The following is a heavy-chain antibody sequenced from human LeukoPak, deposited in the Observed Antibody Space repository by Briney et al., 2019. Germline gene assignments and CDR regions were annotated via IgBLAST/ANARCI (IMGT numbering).Heavy chain of an antibody. CDR3: ARGDPENYYHYYMDV. J-gene: IGHJ6*03. CDR1: GFTFSSYA. V-gene: IGHV3-74*01. D-gene: IGHD2-21*02. Sequence: PGGSLRLSCAASGFTFSSYAMSWVRQAPGKGLVWVSRINSDGSSTSYADSVKGRFTISRDNAKNTLYLQMNSLRAEDTAVYYCARGDPENYYHYYMDVWGKGTTVTVSS. CDR2: INSDGSST.